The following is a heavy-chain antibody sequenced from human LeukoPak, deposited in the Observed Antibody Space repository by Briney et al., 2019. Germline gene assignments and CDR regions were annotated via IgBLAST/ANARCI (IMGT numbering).Heavy chain of an antibody. CDR3: ARGPYSGSYGQPEDY. V-gene: IGHV1-46*01. CDR1: GYTFTRYY. D-gene: IGHD1-26*01. CDR2: INPSGGIT. J-gene: IGHJ4*02. Sequence: ASVKVSCKASGYTFTRYYMHWVRQAPGQGLEWMGIINPSGGITTYAQKFQDRITMTRDMSTSTVYMELSSLRSEDTAVYYCARGPYSGSYGQPEDYWGQGTLVTVSS.